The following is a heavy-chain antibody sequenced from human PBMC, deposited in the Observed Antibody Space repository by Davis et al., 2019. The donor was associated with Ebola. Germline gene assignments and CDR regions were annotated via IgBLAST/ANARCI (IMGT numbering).Heavy chain of an antibody. J-gene: IGHJ3*02. D-gene: IGHD1-26*01. CDR2: INPNDGRT. CDR3: ARTSIVGTTTTASDI. V-gene: IGHV1-46*01. Sequence: AASVKVSCKASGYTFTNYYMHWVRQAPGQGLEWMGMINPNDGRTIYAQKFQGRVTVTRDTSTTTVYMDLSSLRSDDTAVYFCARTSIVGTTTTASDIWGQGTRVNVSS. CDR1: GYTFTNYY.